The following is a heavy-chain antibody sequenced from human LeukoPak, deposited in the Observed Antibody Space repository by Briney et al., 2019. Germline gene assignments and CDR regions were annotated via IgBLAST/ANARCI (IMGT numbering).Heavy chain of an antibody. Sequence: PSETLSLTCAVYGGSFCGYYWSCIREPPGKGLEWIGEINHSGSTNYNPSLKSRVTISVDTSKNQFSLKLSSVTAADTAVYYCARGYDILTNADYFDYWGQGTLVTVSS. CDR3: ARGYDILTNADYFDY. CDR2: INHSGST. J-gene: IGHJ4*02. V-gene: IGHV4-34*01. D-gene: IGHD3-9*01. CDR1: GGSFCGYY.